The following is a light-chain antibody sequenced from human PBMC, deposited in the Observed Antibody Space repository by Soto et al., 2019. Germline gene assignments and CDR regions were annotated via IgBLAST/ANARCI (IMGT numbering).Light chain of an antibody. V-gene: IGLV2-14*01. CDR1: SSDVGGYNY. CDR2: EVS. CDR3: SSYTSSSTLYV. J-gene: IGLJ1*01. Sequence: QSVLTQPASVSGSPGQSITISCTRASSDVGGYNYVCWYQQHPGKAPKLMIYEVSNRPSGVSNRFSGSKSGNTASLTISGLQAEDEADYYCSSYTSSSTLYVFGTGTKVTV.